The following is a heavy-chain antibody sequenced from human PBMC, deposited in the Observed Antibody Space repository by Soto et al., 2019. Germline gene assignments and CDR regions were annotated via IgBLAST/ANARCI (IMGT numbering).Heavy chain of an antibody. J-gene: IGHJ6*03. CDR1: GYTLTELS. V-gene: IGHV1-24*01. CDR2: FDPEDGET. D-gene: IGHD2-15*01. CDR3: ATGLPRRYCSGGSCYYYYYMDF. Sequence: ASVKVSCKVSGYTLTELSMHWVRQAPGKGLEWMGGFDPEDGETIYAQKFQGRVTMTEDTSTDTAYMELSSLRSEDTAVYYCATGLPRRYCSGGSCYYYYYMDFWGKGTTVTVSS.